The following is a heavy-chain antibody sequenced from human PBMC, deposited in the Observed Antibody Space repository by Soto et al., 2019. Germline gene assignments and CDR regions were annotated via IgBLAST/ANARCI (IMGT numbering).Heavy chain of an antibody. Sequence: PSETLSLTCTVSGGSISSSSYYWGWIRQPPGKGLEWIGSIYYSGSTYYNPSLKSRVTISVDTSKNQFSLKLSSVTAADTAVYYCARIRGSRGYFDYWGQGTLVTVSS. CDR1: GGSISSSSYY. D-gene: IGHD6-13*01. V-gene: IGHV4-39*01. J-gene: IGHJ4*02. CDR2: IYYSGST. CDR3: ARIRGSRGYFDY.